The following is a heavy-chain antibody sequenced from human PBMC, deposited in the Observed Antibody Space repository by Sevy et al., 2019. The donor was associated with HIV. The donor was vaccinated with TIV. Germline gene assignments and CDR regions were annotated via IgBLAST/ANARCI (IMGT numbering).Heavy chain of an antibody. CDR1: GFTFSSYA. J-gene: IGHJ4*02. CDR3: AKHLPQSAYCGGDCGYFDY. V-gene: IGHV3-23*01. Sequence: GGSLRLSCAASGFTFSSYAMSWVRQAPGKGLEWVSAISGGGGSTYYADSVKGRFTISRDNSKNTLYLQMNSLRAEDTAVYYCAKHLPQSAYCGGDCGYFDYWGQGTLVTVSS. D-gene: IGHD2-21*02. CDR2: ISGGGGST.